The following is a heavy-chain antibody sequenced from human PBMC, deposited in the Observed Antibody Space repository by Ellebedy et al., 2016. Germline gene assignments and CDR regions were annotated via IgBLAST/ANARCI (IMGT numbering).Heavy chain of an antibody. CDR3: AREGSDWSAGDY. V-gene: IGHV3-7*04. J-gene: IGHJ4*02. D-gene: IGHD6-19*01. CDR1: GFNFSSHW. Sequence: GESLKISXTASGFNFSSHWMHWVRQAPGKGLEWMANIKEDGSEENYVDSVKGRLTISRDNAKNSLFLQMNSLRVEDTALYYCAREGSDWSAGDYWGQGTLVTVSS. CDR2: IKEDGSEE.